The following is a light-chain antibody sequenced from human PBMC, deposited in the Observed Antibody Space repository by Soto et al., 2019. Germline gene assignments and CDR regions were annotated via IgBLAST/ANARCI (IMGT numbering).Light chain of an antibody. CDR2: GAS. CDR1: QSVDIN. V-gene: IGKV3-15*01. J-gene: IGKJ1*01. Sequence: EIVLTQSPATLSVSPGERVTLSCRASQSVDINLAWYQQKPGQAPRLLIYGASTRATDMSGTFSGRGSGTEFTLTISNGRPEYFAVYYCQQYRSWPRTFGQGTKVDIK. CDR3: QQYRSWPRT.